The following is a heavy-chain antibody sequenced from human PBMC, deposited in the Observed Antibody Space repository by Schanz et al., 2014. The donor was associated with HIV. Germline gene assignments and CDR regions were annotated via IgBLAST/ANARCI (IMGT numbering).Heavy chain of an antibody. Sequence: QVQLVESGGGVVQPGRSLRLSCAASGFTFSSYGMHWVRQAPGKGLEWVALIWYDGSNRYYADSMKGRFTISRDNSKKTLYLQMNSLRAEDTAVYYCARGEAITYYYHYYGMDVWGQGTTVTVSS. J-gene: IGHJ6*02. D-gene: IGHD1-20*01. CDR1: GFTFSSYG. CDR2: IWYDGSNR. CDR3: ARGEAITYYYHYYGMDV. V-gene: IGHV3-33*01.